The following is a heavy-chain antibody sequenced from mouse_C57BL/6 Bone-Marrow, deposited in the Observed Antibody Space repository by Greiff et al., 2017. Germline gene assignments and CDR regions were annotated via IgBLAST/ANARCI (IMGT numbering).Heavy chain of an antibody. CDR2: IDPSDSYT. J-gene: IGHJ3*01. D-gene: IGHD4-1*01. CDR1: GYTFTSYW. CDR3: AKLGLAY. Sequence: VQLQQPGAELVRPGTSVKLSCKASGYTFTSYWMHWVKQRPGQGLEWIGVIDPSDSYTNYTQKFKGKATLTVDTSSSTAYMQLSSLTSEDSAVYYCAKLGLAYWGQGTLVTVSA. V-gene: IGHV1-59*01.